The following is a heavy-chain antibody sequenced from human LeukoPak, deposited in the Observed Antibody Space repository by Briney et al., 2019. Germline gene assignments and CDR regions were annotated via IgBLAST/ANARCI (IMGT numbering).Heavy chain of an antibody. V-gene: IGHV4-30-4*01. Sequence: SQTLSLTCTVSGGSISSGDYYWSWIRQPPGKGQEWIGYIYYSGSTYYNPSLKSRVTISVDKSKNQFSLKLSSVTAADTAVYYCARLNLSNLAAAGSYYYGMDVWGKGTTVTVSS. D-gene: IGHD6-13*01. CDR3: ARLNLSNLAAAGSYYYGMDV. J-gene: IGHJ6*04. CDR2: IYYSGST. CDR1: GGSISSGDYY.